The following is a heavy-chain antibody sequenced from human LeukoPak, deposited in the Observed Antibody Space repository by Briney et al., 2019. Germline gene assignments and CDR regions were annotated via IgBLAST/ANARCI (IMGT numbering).Heavy chain of an antibody. D-gene: IGHD2-2*02. J-gene: IGHJ4*02. CDR2: IYYSGST. Sequence: SETLSLTCTVSGGSISSSSYYWGWIRQPPGKGLEWIGSIYYSGSTYYNPSLKSRVTISVDTSKNQFSLKLSSVTAADTAVYYCARLAGGTYCSSTSCYKIDYWGQGTLVTVSS. CDR3: ARLAGGTYCSSTSCYKIDY. CDR1: GGSISSSSYY. V-gene: IGHV4-39*07.